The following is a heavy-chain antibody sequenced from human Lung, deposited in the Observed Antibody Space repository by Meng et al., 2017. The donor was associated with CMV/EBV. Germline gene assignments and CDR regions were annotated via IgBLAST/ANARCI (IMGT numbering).Heavy chain of an antibody. V-gene: IGHV4-30-4*01. Sequence: QVQLQEPGPGLVKPSHTLSLTGTVSGGSISSGDYYWSWIRQPPGKGLEWIGYIYYTGSTYYNPSLKSRVIISVDTSKNQFSLKLNSVTAADTAVYYCARVGGCSGGGCYHRLFDYWGQGTLVTVSS. J-gene: IGHJ4*02. D-gene: IGHD2-15*01. CDR3: ARVGGCSGGGCYHRLFDY. CDR2: IYYTGST. CDR1: GGSISSGDYY.